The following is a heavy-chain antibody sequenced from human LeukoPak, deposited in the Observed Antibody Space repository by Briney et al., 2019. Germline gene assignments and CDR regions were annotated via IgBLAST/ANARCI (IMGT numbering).Heavy chain of an antibody. CDR2: ISYDGSNK. Sequence: PGGSLRLSCAASGFTFSSYGMHWVRQAPGKGLEWVAVISYDGSNKYYADSVKGRFTISRDNSKNTLYLQMNSLRAEDTAVYYCARDLSATRYFDYWGQGTLVTVSS. D-gene: IGHD3-16*02. CDR1: GFTFSSYG. J-gene: IGHJ4*02. V-gene: IGHV3-30*03. CDR3: ARDLSATRYFDY.